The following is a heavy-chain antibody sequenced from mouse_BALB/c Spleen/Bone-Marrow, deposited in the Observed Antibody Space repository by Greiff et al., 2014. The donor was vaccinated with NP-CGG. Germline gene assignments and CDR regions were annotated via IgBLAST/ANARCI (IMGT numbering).Heavy chain of an antibody. V-gene: IGHV1-14*01. CDR2: INPYNDGT. J-gene: IGHJ4*01. Sequence: HLVESGPELVKPGASVKMSCKASGYTFTSYVMHWVKQKPGQGLEWIGYINPYNDGTKYNEKFKGKVTLTSDKSSSTAYMELSSLTSEDSAVYYCARKVWYYAMDYWGQGTSVTVSS. CDR3: ARKVWYYAMDY. D-gene: IGHD2-10*02. CDR1: GYTFTSYV.